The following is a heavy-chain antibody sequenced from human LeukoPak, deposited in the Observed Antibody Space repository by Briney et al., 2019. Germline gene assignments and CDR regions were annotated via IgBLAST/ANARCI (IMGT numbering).Heavy chain of an antibody. D-gene: IGHD3-10*01. J-gene: IGHJ5*02. Sequence: PGGSLRLSCAASGFTFSSYSMNWVRQAPGKGLEWVSSISSSSSYIYYADSVKGRFTISRDNAKNSLYLQMNSLRAEDTAVYYCARDNTQWFGNNGNWFDPWGQGTLVTVSS. CDR1: GFTFSSYS. CDR2: ISSSSSYI. CDR3: ARDNTQWFGNNGNWFDP. V-gene: IGHV3-21*01.